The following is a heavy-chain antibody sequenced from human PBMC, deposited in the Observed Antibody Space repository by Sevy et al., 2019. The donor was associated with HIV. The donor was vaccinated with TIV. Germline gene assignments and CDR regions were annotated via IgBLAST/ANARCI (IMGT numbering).Heavy chain of an antibody. D-gene: IGHD2-15*01. Sequence: ASVKVSCKASGYTFIGFYIHWVRQAPGQGLGWLGWINSNSGDTDYAQKFQGRVTMTRDTSATTTYMELNRLRSDDTAVYFCARRDIEKGFDSWGRGTLVTVSS. V-gene: IGHV1-2*02. CDR3: ARRDIEKGFDS. CDR2: INSNSGDT. J-gene: IGHJ4*02. CDR1: GYTFIGFY.